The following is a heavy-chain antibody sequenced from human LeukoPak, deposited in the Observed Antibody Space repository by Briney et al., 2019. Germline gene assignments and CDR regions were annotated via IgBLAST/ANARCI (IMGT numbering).Heavy chain of an antibody. J-gene: IGHJ4*02. CDR3: ARGKWELPFDY. D-gene: IGHD1-26*01. Sequence: PSETLSLTCTVSGGSISSSSYYWGWIRQPPGKGLEWIGSIYYSGSTYYNPSLKSRVTISVDTSKNQFPLKLSSVTAADTAVYYCARGKWELPFDYWGQGTLVTVSS. CDR2: IYYSGST. CDR1: GGSISSSSYY. V-gene: IGHV4-39*06.